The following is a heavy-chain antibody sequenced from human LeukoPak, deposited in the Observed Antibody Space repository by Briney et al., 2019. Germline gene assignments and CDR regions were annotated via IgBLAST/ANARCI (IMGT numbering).Heavy chain of an antibody. D-gene: IGHD4-17*01. CDR3: AKDPHPYGDSVGGYHFGY. V-gene: IGHV3-23*01. J-gene: IGHJ4*02. CDR2: ISYGGDNT. Sequence: GGSLRLSCAASGFTFTDYAMNWVRQAPGKGLEWVSGISYGGDNTYYADSVKGRFTISRDNPRNTLSLALNSLRAEDTAVYYCAKDPHPYGDSVGGYHFGYWGQGTLVTVSS. CDR1: GFTFTDYA.